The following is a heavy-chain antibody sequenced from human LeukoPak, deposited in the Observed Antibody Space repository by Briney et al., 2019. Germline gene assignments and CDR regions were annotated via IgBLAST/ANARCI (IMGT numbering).Heavy chain of an antibody. Sequence: PGGSLRLSCAASGFTFNGYAMSWVRQAPGKGLEWVSSISGSGANTYYANSVKGRFTISRDNSRDTLYLQMNSLRAEDTALYFCAKTPDYYGSGSSSYIDCWGQGTLVSVSS. J-gene: IGHJ4*02. CDR2: ISGSGANT. CDR3: AKTPDYYGSGSSSYIDC. D-gene: IGHD3-10*01. V-gene: IGHV3-23*01. CDR1: GFTFNGYA.